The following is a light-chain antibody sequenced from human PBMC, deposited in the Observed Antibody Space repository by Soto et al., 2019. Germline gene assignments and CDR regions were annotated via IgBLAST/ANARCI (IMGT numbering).Light chain of an antibody. Sequence: QSVLTQPASVSGSPGQSITISCTGTSSDVGGYNYVSWYQQHPGKAPKLMIYEVINRPSGVSNRFSGSKSGNTASLTISGRHAEDEADYYCSSYTSSNPRVFGGGTKLTVL. CDR1: SSDVGGYNY. CDR3: SSYTSSNPRV. CDR2: EVI. J-gene: IGLJ2*01. V-gene: IGLV2-14*01.